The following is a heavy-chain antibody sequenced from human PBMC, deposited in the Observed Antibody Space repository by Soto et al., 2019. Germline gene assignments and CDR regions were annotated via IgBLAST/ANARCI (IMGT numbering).Heavy chain of an antibody. CDR3: ARIIAEAGTGFDF. CDR1: GYTFISYW. CDR2: IYPGDSDI. Sequence: PGESLKISCQGSGYTFISYWIAWVRQMPGKGLEWMGIIYPGDSDIRYSPSFQGQVTISADKSISTAYLQWSSLKASDTAMYYCARIIAEAGTGFDFWGQGTLVTVSS. J-gene: IGHJ4*02. V-gene: IGHV5-51*01. D-gene: IGHD6-19*01.